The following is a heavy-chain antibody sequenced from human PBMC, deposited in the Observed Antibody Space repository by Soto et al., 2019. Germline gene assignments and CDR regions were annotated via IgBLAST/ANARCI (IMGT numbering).Heavy chain of an antibody. CDR2: INPILSMS. CDR3: ATTYGSGYRAFDY. CDR1: GDTFSFYT. D-gene: IGHD3-10*01. J-gene: IGHJ4*02. V-gene: IGHV1-69*02. Sequence: SVKVSCKASGDTFSFYTINWVRQAPGLGLEWMGRINPILSMSNYAQKFQGRVTIAADKSTSTAYMELSSLRSEDTAMYYCATTYGSGYRAFDYWGQGALVTVSS.